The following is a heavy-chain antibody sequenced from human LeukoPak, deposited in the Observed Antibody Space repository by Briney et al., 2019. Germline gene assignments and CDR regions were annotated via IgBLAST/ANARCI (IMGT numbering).Heavy chain of an antibody. CDR1: GFTFSSYA. CDR2: ISSSSSYI. V-gene: IGHV3-21*01. Sequence: GGSLRLSCAASGFTFSSYAMNWVRQAPGKGLEWVSSISSSSSYIYYADSVKGRFTISRDNAKNSLYLQMNSLRAEDTAVYYCARGHLGYYDYWGQGTLVTVSS. J-gene: IGHJ4*02. D-gene: IGHD2-15*01. CDR3: ARGHLGYYDY.